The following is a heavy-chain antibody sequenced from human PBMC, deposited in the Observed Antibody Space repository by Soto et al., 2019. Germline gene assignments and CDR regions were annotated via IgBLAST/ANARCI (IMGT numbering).Heavy chain of an antibody. J-gene: IGHJ3*02. D-gene: IGHD2-21*02. Sequence: GGSLRLSCADSGFTFDEYTMHWVRQAPGKGLEWVSLISWDGGSTYYADSVKGRFTISRDNSKNSLYLQMNSLRTEDTALYYCAKDLRAYCGGDCYAFDIWGQGTMVTVSS. CDR1: GFTFDEYT. V-gene: IGHV3-43*01. CDR2: ISWDGGST. CDR3: AKDLRAYCGGDCYAFDI.